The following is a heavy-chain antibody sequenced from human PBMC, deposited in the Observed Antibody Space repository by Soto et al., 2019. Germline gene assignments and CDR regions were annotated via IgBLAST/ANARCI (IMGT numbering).Heavy chain of an antibody. D-gene: IGHD3-10*01. CDR1: GFTFSSYG. CDR2: ISYDGSNK. Sequence: GGSLRLSCAASGFTFSSYGMHWVRQAPGKGLEWVAVISYDGSNKYYADSVKGRFTISRDNSKNTLYLQMNSLRAEDTAVYYCASITMVRGVGGPDYWGQGTLVTVSS. CDR3: ASITMVRGVGGPDY. J-gene: IGHJ4*02. V-gene: IGHV3-30*03.